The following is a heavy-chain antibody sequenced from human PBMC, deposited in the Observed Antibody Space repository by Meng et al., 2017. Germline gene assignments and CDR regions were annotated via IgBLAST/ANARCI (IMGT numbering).Heavy chain of an antibody. Sequence: HVPVPCLGKPSKPLFLSGQVAGGSLSSGGYFWGWIRQHPGKGLGWIGYMYPSGSTHYNPSQESRVTISIDTSKNQLSLELSSVTAADTAVYYCARDVTGHYYFDYWGQGTLVTVSS. CDR1: GGSLSSGGYF. D-gene: IGHD2-21*02. V-gene: IGHV4-31*03. J-gene: IGHJ4*02. CDR2: MYPSGST. CDR3: ARDVTGHYYFDY.